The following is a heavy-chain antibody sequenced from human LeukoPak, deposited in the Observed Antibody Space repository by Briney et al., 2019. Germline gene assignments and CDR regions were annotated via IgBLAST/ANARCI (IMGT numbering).Heavy chain of an antibody. D-gene: IGHD3-22*01. Sequence: GGSLRLSCAASGFTFSDYYMSWVRQAPGKGLEWVANIKQDGSEKYYVDSVKGRFTISRDNAKNSLYLQMSSLRAEDTAVYYCARDHYDSSGYFGVIPNYFDYWGQGTLVTVSS. J-gene: IGHJ4*02. CDR1: GFTFSDYY. CDR2: IKQDGSEK. CDR3: ARDHYDSSGYFGVIPNYFDY. V-gene: IGHV3-7*01.